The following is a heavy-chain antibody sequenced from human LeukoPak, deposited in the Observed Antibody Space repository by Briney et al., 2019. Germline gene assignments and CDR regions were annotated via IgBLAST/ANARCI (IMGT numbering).Heavy chain of an antibody. V-gene: IGHV4-34*01. CDR1: GGSISSYY. D-gene: IGHD6-19*01. CDR2: INHSGST. CDR3: ARSYQQWLVRWFDP. J-gene: IGHJ5*02. Sequence: TSETLSLTCTVSGGSISSYYWSWTRQPPGKGLEWIGEINHSGSTNYNPSLKSRVTISVDTSKNQFSLKLSSVTAADTAVYYCARSYQQWLVRWFDPWGQGTLVTVSS.